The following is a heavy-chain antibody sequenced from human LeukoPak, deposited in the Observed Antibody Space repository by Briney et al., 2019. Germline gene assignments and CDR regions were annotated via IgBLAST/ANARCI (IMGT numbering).Heavy chain of an antibody. CDR2: IIPIFGTA. J-gene: IGHJ4*02. CDR3: ARHSSKVAPIDY. D-gene: IGHD2-15*01. Sequence: GSSVKVSCKASGGTFSSYAISWVRQAPGQGLEGMGGIIPIFGTANYAQKFQGRVTITADKSTSTAYMELSSLRSEDTAVYYCARHSSKVAPIDYWGQGTLVTVSS. CDR1: GGTFSSYA. V-gene: IGHV1-69*06.